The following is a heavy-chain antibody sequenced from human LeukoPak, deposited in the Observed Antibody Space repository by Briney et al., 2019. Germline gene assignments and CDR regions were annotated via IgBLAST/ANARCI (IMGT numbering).Heavy chain of an antibody. J-gene: IGHJ4*02. CDR1: GFTFSSYA. V-gene: IGHV3-7*01. Sequence: QSGGSLRLSCAASGFTFSSYAMSWVRQAPGKGLEWVASIKKDGTENSYVDSVKGRFTISRDNAKKSLSLQMNSLRADDTAVYYCARGGRDSPYLNLDSWGQGILVAVSS. CDR3: ARGGRDSPYLNLDS. CDR2: IKKDGTEN. D-gene: IGHD2-21*02.